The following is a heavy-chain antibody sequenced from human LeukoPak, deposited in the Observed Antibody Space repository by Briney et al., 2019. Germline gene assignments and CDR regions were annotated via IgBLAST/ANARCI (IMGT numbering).Heavy chain of an antibody. CDR3: ARGPPNYYGSGSSLDY. CDR1: GGTFSSYA. CDR2: IIPIFGTV. D-gene: IGHD3-10*01. J-gene: IGHJ4*02. Sequence: SVKVSLKASGGTFSSYAISWVRQAPGQGLEWMGGIIPIFGTVNYAQKFQGRVTITADESTSTAYMELSSLRSEDTAVYYCARGPPNYYGSGSSLDYWGQGTLVTVSS. V-gene: IGHV1-69*13.